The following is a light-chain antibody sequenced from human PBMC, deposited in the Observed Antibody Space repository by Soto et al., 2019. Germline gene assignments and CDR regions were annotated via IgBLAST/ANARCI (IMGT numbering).Light chain of an antibody. CDR2: AAS. CDR1: LPISNY. J-gene: IGKJ4*01. V-gene: IGKV1-27*01. CDR3: QKYNIAPLT. Sequence: DIKMNLSAAALSAYIGDRVTITCRASLPISNYLAWYQQKPGKIPNLLIYAASTLQAGVPSRFSGSGSGTDFTLTISSLQPEDVAAYYCQKYNIAPLTFGGGTKVAIK.